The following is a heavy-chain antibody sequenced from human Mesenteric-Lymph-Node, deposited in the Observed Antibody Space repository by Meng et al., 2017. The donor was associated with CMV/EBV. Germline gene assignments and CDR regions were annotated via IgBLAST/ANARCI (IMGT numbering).Heavy chain of an antibody. CDR2: IYSGGTT. Sequence: GGSLRLSCAVSGFIVSRNYMGWVRQAPGKGLECVSIIYSGGTTYYEDSVKGRFTISRDDSKNMVYLQMNSLRDEDTAVYYCAKDLGQWTDYWGQGTLVTVSS. D-gene: IGHD6-19*01. CDR1: GFIVSRNY. V-gene: IGHV3-66*02. J-gene: IGHJ4*02. CDR3: AKDLGQWTDY.